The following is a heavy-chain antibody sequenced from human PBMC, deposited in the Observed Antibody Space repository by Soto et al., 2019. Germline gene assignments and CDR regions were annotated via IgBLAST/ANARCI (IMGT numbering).Heavy chain of an antibody. D-gene: IGHD3-3*01. V-gene: IGHV1-18*01. CDR3: ARAREGTYYDFWSGVALPDY. Sequence: QVQLVQSGAEVKKPGASVKVSCKASGYTFTSYGISWVRQAPGQGLEWMGWINAYNGNTNYAQKLQGRVTMTTDTSTSTAYMELRSLRSDDTAVYYCARAREGTYYDFWSGVALPDYWGQGTLVTVSS. CDR1: GYTFTSYG. J-gene: IGHJ4*02. CDR2: INAYNGNT.